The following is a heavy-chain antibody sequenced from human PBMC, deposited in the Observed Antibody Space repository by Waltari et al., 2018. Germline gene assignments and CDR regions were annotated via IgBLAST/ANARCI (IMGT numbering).Heavy chain of an antibody. CDR3: ARGGIVVVPAAMWAVFDY. V-gene: IGHV3-21*01. D-gene: IGHD2-2*01. J-gene: IGHJ4*02. Sequence: VQLVQSGAEVKKPGASVKVSCKASGYTFTSYAMHWVRQAPGKGLEWVSSISSSSSYIYYADSWKGRFTTSRDNAKNSLDLQMNSLRAEDPAVYYGARGGIVVVPAAMWAVFDYWGQGTLVTVSS. CDR1: GYTFTSYA. CDR2: ISSSSSYI.